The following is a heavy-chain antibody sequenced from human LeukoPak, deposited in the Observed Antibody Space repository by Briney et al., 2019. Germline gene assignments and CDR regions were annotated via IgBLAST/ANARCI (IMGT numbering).Heavy chain of an antibody. CDR2: MNPNSGNT. CDR1: GYTFTSYD. Sequence: ASVKVSCKASGYTFTSYDINLVRQATGQGLEWMGWMNPNSGNTSYAQKFQGRVTMTRNTSISTAYMELSSLRSEDTAVYYCARMALAAAGKWLGYWGQGTLVTVSS. J-gene: IGHJ4*02. D-gene: IGHD6-13*01. V-gene: IGHV1-8*01. CDR3: ARMALAAAGKWLGY.